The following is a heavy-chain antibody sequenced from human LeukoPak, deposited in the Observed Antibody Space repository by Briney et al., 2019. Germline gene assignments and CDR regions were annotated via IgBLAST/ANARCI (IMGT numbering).Heavy chain of an antibody. CDR3: ARDLSGYYSADY. J-gene: IGHJ4*02. D-gene: IGHD3-3*01. V-gene: IGHV3-30-3*01. Sequence: GGSLRLSCAASGFTLSSYGLHRFRQAPGKGLEWVAVISSDGSSKSYADSVKGRFTSSRDNSKNTLYLQMNSLRAEDTAVYYCARDLSGYYSADYWGQGTLVTVSS. CDR1: GFTLSSYG. CDR2: ISSDGSSK.